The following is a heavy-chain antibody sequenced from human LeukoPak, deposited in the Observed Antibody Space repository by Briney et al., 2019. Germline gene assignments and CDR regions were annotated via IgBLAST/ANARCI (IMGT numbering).Heavy chain of an antibody. Sequence: PGGSLRLSCAVSRFPFSDYEMNWVRQAPGKGLEWVSYIASSGKSKYYTDSVKGRFSISIDNSKSSLYLQMNSLRVEDTAVYYCTLLAVASDFDYWGQGALVTVSS. J-gene: IGHJ4*02. CDR3: TLLAVASDFDY. D-gene: IGHD6-19*01. V-gene: IGHV3-48*03. CDR2: IASSGKSK. CDR1: RFPFSDYE.